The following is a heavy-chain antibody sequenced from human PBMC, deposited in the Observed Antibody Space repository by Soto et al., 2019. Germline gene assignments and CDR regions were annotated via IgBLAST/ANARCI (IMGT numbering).Heavy chain of an antibody. CDR3: ARDRQSSGWLDAFDI. CDR1: GFTVSSNY. V-gene: IGHV3-53*04. J-gene: IGHJ3*02. Sequence: EVQLVGSGGGLVQPGGSLRLSCAASGFTVSSNYMSWVRQAPGKGLEWVSVIFTGGSTYYADSVKGRFTISRHSSMNTVYLQMDSLRADDTAVYYCARDRQSSGWLDAFDIWGQGTMVTVSS. D-gene: IGHD6-19*01. CDR2: IFTGGST.